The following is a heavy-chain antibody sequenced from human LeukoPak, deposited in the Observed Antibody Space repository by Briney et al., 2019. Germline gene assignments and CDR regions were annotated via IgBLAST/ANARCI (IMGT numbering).Heavy chain of an antibody. J-gene: IGHJ5*02. D-gene: IGHD3-9*01. CDR2: ISGSGGST. Sequence: GGSLRLSCAASGFTFSSYAISWVRQAPGKGLEWVSAISGSGGSTYYADSVKGRFTISRDNSKNTLYLQMNSLRAEDTAVYYCAKGMETGYYSFNWFDPWVQGSLVSVSS. CDR1: GFTFSSYA. V-gene: IGHV3-23*01. CDR3: AKGMETGYYSFNWFDP.